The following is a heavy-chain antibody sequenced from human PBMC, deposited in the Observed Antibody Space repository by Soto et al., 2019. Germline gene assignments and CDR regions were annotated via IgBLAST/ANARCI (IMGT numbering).Heavy chain of an antibody. Sequence: EVQLVESGGGLVQPGGSLRLSCAASGFTFSSYTMNWVRQAPGKGLEWVSYITSSSTIYYADSVKGRFTISRDNAKNSLYLQMNSLRDEDTAVYYCARTTHYYDSSGSKYWGQGTLVTVSS. D-gene: IGHD3-22*01. J-gene: IGHJ4*02. CDR1: GFTFSSYT. CDR2: ITSSSTI. V-gene: IGHV3-48*02. CDR3: ARTTHYYDSSGSKY.